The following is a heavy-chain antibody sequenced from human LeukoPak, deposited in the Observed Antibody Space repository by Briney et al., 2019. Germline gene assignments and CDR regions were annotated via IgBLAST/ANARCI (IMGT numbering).Heavy chain of an antibody. Sequence: PGGSLRLSCAASGFTFSSYSMNWVRQAPGKGLEWVSSISSSSSYIYYADSGKGRFTISGDNAKNSLYLQMNSLRAEDTAVYYCARTKLGIPDYWGQGTLVTVSS. CDR3: ARTKLGIPDY. D-gene: IGHD7-27*01. J-gene: IGHJ4*02. CDR1: GFTFSSYS. CDR2: ISSSSSYI. V-gene: IGHV3-21*01.